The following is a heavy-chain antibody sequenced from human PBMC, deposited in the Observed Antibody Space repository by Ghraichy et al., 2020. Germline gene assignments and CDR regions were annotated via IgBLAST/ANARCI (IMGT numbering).Heavy chain of an antibody. CDR2: IKQDGSEK. CDR3: ARVGDFWSGYRNGMDV. Sequence: GGSLRLSCTASGFTFKSHWMSWVRQAPGKGLEWVANIKQDGSEKYHVDSVKGRFTISRDNAKNSLYLQIKSLRAEDTAVYYCARVGDFWSGYRNGMDVWGQGTTVTVSS. V-gene: IGHV3-7*01. CDR1: GFTFKSHW. J-gene: IGHJ6*02. D-gene: IGHD3-3*01.